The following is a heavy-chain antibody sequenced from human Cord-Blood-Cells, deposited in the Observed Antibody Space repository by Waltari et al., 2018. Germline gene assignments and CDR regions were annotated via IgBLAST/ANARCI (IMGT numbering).Heavy chain of an antibody. J-gene: IGHJ3*02. CDR2: ISNDGSNK. V-gene: IGHV3-30-3*01. CDR3: ASQLGMGAFDI. Sequence: QVQLVESGGGVVQPGRSLRLSCAASGFTFSSHAMHWVRLAPGKGLGCVAVISNDGSNKYYADSVKGRFTISRDNSKNTLYLQMNSLRAEDTAVYYCASQLGMGAFDIWGQGTMVTVSS. D-gene: IGHD7-27*01. CDR1: GFTFSSHA.